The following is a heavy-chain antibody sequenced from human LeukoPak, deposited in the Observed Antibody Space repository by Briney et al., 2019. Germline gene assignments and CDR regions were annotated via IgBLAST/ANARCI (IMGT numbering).Heavy chain of an antibody. Sequence: GGSLRLSCAASGFTFSSYAMSWVRQAPGKGLEWVSAISGSGGSPYYADSVKGRFTISRDNSKNTLYLQMNSLRAEDTAVYYCAKDHDHDYVWGSYRYLYAFDIWGQGTMVTVSS. CDR1: GFTFSSYA. J-gene: IGHJ3*02. D-gene: IGHD3-16*02. CDR2: ISGSGGSP. V-gene: IGHV3-23*01. CDR3: AKDHDHDYVWGSYRYLYAFDI.